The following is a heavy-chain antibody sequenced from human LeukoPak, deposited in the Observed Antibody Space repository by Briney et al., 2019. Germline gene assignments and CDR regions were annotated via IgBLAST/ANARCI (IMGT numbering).Heavy chain of an antibody. J-gene: IGHJ6*03. Sequence: SETLSLTCTVSGGSISSYYWSWIRQPPGKGLEWTGYIYYSGSTNYNPSLKSRVTISVDTSKNQFSLKLSSVTAADTAVYYCARGGVVVAATNPYYYYYMDVWGKGTTVTVSS. CDR1: GGSISSYY. D-gene: IGHD2-15*01. V-gene: IGHV4-59*01. CDR2: IYYSGST. CDR3: ARGGVVVAATNPYYYYYMDV.